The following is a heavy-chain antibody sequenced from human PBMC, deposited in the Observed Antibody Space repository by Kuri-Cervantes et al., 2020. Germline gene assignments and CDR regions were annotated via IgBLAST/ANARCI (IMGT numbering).Heavy chain of an antibody. CDR3: AKVVSFSGRTVQFDL. D-gene: IGHD1-26*01. Sequence: GGSLRLSCAASGFTFSNYDMHWVRQPTGKGLEWVSAIGTAGDTYYPGSVKGRFTISRDNSKNTLYLQMNSLRAEDTALYYCAKVVSFSGRTVQFDLWGQGTLVTVSS. CDR1: GFTFSNYD. CDR2: IGTAGDT. J-gene: IGHJ5*02. V-gene: IGHV3-13*01.